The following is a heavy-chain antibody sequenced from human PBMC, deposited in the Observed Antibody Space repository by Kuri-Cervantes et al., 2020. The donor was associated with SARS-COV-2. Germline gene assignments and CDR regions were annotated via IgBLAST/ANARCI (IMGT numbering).Heavy chain of an antibody. CDR3: ARDGTAGGSYNWFDP. CDR1: GFAFGDYY. J-gene: IGHJ5*02. Sequence: GGSLRLSCAASGFAFGDYYMSWIRQAPGKGLEWVSYVSHSSTIIYQADSVKGRFTIPRDNAKNSLYLQMNSLRGEDTAVYYCARDGTAGGSYNWFDPWGQGTLVTVSS. CDR2: VSHSSTII. D-gene: IGHD1-26*01. V-gene: IGHV3-11*01.